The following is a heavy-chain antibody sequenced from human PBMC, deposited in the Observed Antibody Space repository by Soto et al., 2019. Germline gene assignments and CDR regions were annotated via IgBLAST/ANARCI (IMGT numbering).Heavy chain of an antibody. J-gene: IGHJ4*02. CDR3: ACTYWIEWLRFDN. D-gene: IGHD5-12*01. CDR2: IIPIFGTA. Sequence: QVQLVQSGAEVKKPGSSVKVSCKASGGTFSRYAISWVRQAPGQGLEWMGGIIPIFGTAKYAQKCQGRVTITADESTSTAYMELSSLISEDTAVYYFACTYWIEWLRFDNWGQGTLVTVSS. CDR1: GGTFSRYA. V-gene: IGHV1-69*12.